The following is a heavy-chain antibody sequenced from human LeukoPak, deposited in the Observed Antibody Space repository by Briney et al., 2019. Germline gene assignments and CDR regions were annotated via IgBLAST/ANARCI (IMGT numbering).Heavy chain of an antibody. CDR2: IYYSDS. CDR3: ARGVLTGYYGDFDY. CDR1: GGSVSSGGYY. Sequence: SETLSLTCTVSGGSVSSGGYYWSWIRQHPGKGLEWIGYIYYSDSYYNPSLKSRVSISVDTSKNQFSLNLNSVTAADTAVYYCARGVLTGYYGDFDYWGQGTLVTVSS. D-gene: IGHD3-9*01. J-gene: IGHJ4*02. V-gene: IGHV4-31*03.